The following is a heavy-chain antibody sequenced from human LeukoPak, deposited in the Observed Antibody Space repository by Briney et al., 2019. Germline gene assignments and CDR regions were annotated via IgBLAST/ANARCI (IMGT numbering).Heavy chain of an antibody. CDR1: GGPISSYY. CDR2: IYYSGST. Sequence: SETLSLTCTVSGGPISSYYWSWIRQPPGKGLEWIGYIYYSGSTNYNPSPKSRVTISVDTSKNQFSLKLSSVTAADTAVYYCARYDSSGYYWVRGAFDIWGQGTMVTVSS. CDR3: ARYDSSGYYWVRGAFDI. V-gene: IGHV4-59*01. D-gene: IGHD3-22*01. J-gene: IGHJ3*02.